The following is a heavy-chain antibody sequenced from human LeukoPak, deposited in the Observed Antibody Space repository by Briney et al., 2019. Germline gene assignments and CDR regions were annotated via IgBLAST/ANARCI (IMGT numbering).Heavy chain of an antibody. CDR3: ARTRYSYGWCYFDF. J-gene: IGHJ4*02. V-gene: IGHV3-11*01. Sequence: GGSLRLSCAAAGFTFNDYHMTWIRQAPGKGLEWVSYISGSGSTIHYADSVRGRFTISRDNAKNSLYLQMNNLRAEDTAVYYCARTRYSYGWCYFDFWGQGTLVTVSS. D-gene: IGHD5-18*01. CDR1: GFTFNDYH. CDR2: ISGSGSTI.